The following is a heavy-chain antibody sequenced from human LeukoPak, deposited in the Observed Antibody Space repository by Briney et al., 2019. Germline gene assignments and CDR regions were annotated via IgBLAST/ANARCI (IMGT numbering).Heavy chain of an antibody. CDR3: ARVACTDGVCWFYYMDV. Sequence: GGSLRLSCAASGFTFSSYGMHWVRQAPGKGLEWVAFIRYDGSNKYYADSVKGRFTISRDNSKNTLYLQMNSLRAEDTAVYYCARVACTDGVCWFYYMDVWGKGTTVTVSS. V-gene: IGHV3-30*02. CDR2: IRYDGSNK. J-gene: IGHJ6*03. CDR1: GFTFSSYG. D-gene: IGHD2-8*01.